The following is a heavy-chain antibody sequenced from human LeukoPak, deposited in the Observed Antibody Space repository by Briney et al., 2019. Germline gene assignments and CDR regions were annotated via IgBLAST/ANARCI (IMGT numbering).Heavy chain of an antibody. V-gene: IGHV3-7*04. D-gene: IGHD3-10*01. CDR2: IKQDGSEK. J-gene: IGHJ2*01. CDR3: ARYSGLRAFDL. Sequence: PGGSLRLSCAASGFPFSVYWMRWARQAPGKGLEWVANIKQDGSEKYYVGSVQGRFTISRDNAKNSLFLQMNSLRAEDTAVYYRARYSGLRAFDLWGRGALVTVSS. CDR1: GFPFSVYW.